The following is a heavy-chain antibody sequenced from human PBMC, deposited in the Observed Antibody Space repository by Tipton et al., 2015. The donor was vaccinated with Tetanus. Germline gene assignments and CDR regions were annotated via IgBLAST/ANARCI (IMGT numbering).Heavy chain of an antibody. V-gene: IGHV4-4*07. Sequence: TLSLTCTVSGDSISSYYWSWIRQPAGKGLEWIGRMYTSGSTSYNNPSLESRVTMSVDPSKNQFSLKLSSVTAADTAVYYCARAVTTVTTFGFDWFDPWGQGTLVTVSS. CDR1: GDSISSYY. J-gene: IGHJ5*02. D-gene: IGHD4-17*01. CDR2: MYTSGST. CDR3: ARAVTTVTTFGFDWFDP.